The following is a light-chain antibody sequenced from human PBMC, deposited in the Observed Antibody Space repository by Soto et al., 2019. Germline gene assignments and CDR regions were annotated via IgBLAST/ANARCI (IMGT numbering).Light chain of an antibody. CDR2: AAS. J-gene: IGKJ3*01. CDR3: QQANSFPFT. CDR1: QGIASW. V-gene: IGKV1-12*01. Sequence: DIQMTQSPSSVSASVGDRVTITCRASQGIASWLAWYQQKSGEAPNLLIYAASNLQSGVPSRFSGSGAGTDFTLTISSLQPEDSATYYCQQANSFPFTVGPGTKVDIK.